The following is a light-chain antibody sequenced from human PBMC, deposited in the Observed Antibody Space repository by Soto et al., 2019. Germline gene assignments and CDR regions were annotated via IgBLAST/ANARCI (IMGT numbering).Light chain of an antibody. CDR2: FAS. J-gene: IGKJ2*01. Sequence: DIQMTQSPSILSRSVGDRGTITCRASQNIRSWLAWYQQKPGKAPKLLIYFASKLESGVPSRFSGSGSGTEYTLTISSLQPEDFATYYCQQYNSHSLYSFGQGTKLEIK. CDR3: QQYNSHSLYS. V-gene: IGKV1-5*01. CDR1: QNIRSW.